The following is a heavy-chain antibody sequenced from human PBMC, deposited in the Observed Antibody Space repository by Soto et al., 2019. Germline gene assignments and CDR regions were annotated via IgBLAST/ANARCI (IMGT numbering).Heavy chain of an antibody. D-gene: IGHD3-22*01. CDR3: ATDGYYYDSRGYYHFDY. CDR2: IYPGDSDT. CDR1: GYSFTSYW. Sequence: PGESLKISCKGSGYSFTSYWIGWVRQMPGKGLEWMGIIYPGDSDTRYSPSFQGQVTISADKSISTAYLQWSSLKASDTAMYYCATDGYYYDSRGYYHFDYWGQGTLVTVSS. V-gene: IGHV5-51*01. J-gene: IGHJ4*02.